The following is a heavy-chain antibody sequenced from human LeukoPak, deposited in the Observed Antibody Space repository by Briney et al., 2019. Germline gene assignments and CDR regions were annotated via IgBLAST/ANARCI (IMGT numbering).Heavy chain of an antibody. Sequence: SETLSLACSVSGGSISSYYWSWIRQPPGKGLEWIGYIYYSGNTNYNPSLKSRVTISLDTSKNQLSLKLSSVTAADTAVYYCARSNKYSSSWYDYSDYWGQGALVTVSS. CDR2: IYYSGNT. V-gene: IGHV4-59*01. CDR1: GGSISSYY. CDR3: ARSNKYSSSWYDYSDY. D-gene: IGHD6-13*01. J-gene: IGHJ4*02.